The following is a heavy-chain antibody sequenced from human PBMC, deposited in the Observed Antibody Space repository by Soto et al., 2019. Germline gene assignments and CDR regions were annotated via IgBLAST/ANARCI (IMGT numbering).Heavy chain of an antibody. Sequence: GGSLRLSCAASGVTVSGSAMHWVRQASGKGLEWVGRIRSKANSYATAYAASVKGRFTISRDESKNTAYLQMNSLKTEDTAVYYCTRVGRYCTNGVCYFDYWGQGTLVTVSS. V-gene: IGHV3-73*01. CDR1: GVTVSGSA. CDR3: TRVGRYCTNGVCYFDY. CDR2: IRSKANSYAT. J-gene: IGHJ4*02. D-gene: IGHD2-8*01.